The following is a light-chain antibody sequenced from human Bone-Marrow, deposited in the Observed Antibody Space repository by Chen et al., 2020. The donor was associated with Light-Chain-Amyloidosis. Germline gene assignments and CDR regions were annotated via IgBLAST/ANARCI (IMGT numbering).Light chain of an antibody. CDR1: SSDVGSYNL. J-gene: IGLJ3*02. CDR3: CSYAGSSTFGV. CDR2: EGS. V-gene: IGLV2-23*03. Sequence: QSALTQPASVSGSPGQSITISCTGTSSDVGSYNLVSWSQQHPGKAPQLMIYEGSKRPSGVSNRFSGSKSGNTASLTISGLQAEDEADYYCCSYAGSSTFGVFGGGTKLTVL.